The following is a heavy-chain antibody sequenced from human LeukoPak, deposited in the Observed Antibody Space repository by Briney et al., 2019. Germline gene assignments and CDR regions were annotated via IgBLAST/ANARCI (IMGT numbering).Heavy chain of an antibody. CDR3: ARGPYSGSYYSVNAFDI. Sequence: PSETLSLTCTVSGGSISSGSYYWSWIRQPAGKGLEWIGRIYTSGSTNYNPSLKSRVTISVDTSKNQFSLKLSSVTAADTAVYYCARGPYSGSYYSVNAFDIWGQGTMVTVSS. J-gene: IGHJ3*02. D-gene: IGHD1-26*01. V-gene: IGHV4-61*02. CDR1: GGSISSGSYY. CDR2: IYTSGST.